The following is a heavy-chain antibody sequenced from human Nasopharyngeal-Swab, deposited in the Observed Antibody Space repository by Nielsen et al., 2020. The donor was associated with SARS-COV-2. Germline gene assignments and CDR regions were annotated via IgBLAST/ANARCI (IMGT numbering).Heavy chain of an antibody. CDR2: IYSGGST. CDR3: ARGISSSLY. Sequence: VRQAPGKGLEWVLVIYSGGSTYYADSVKGRFTISRDNSKNTLYLQMNSLRAEDTAVYYCARGISSSLYWGQGTLVTVSS. J-gene: IGHJ4*02. D-gene: IGHD6-6*01. V-gene: IGHV3-53*01.